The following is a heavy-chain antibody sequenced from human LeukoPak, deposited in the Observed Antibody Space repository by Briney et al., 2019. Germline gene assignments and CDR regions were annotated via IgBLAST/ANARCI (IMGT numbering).Heavy chain of an antibody. CDR2: INPNRGGT. CDR1: GYTFTGYY. J-gene: IGHJ5*02. CDR3: ARHSLYSSSWYDPGSWFDP. V-gene: IGHV1-2*02. D-gene: IGHD6-13*01. Sequence: ASVKVSCKASGYTFTGYYMHWVRQAPGQGLEWMGWINPNRGGTNYAQKFQGRVTMTRDTSISTAYMELSRLRSDDTAVYYCARHSLYSSSWYDPGSWFDPWGQGTLVTVSS.